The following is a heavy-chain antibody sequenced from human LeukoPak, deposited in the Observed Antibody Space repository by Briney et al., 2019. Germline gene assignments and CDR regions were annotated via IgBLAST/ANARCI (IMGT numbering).Heavy chain of an antibody. CDR1: GYTFATYG. Sequence: ASVKVSCKASGYTFATYGISWVRQAPGQGLEWMGWISTYNGNTNYAQKLQGRVTMTTDTATSTAYMELRSLRSDDTAVYYCARLAYCGGDCPRWHFDLWGRGTLVTVSS. CDR2: ISTYNGNT. D-gene: IGHD2-21*02. V-gene: IGHV1-18*01. J-gene: IGHJ2*01. CDR3: ARLAYCGGDCPRWHFDL.